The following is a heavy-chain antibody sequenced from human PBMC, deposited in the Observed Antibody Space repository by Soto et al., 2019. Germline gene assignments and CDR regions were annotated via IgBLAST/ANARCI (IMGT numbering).Heavy chain of an antibody. J-gene: IGHJ6*02. CDR3: ARQYYGSGIYYYYGMDV. CDR1: GYSFTSYW. D-gene: IGHD3-10*01. Sequence: GESLKISCKGSGYSFTSYWIGWVRQMPGKGLEWMGIIYPGDSDTRYSPSFQGQVTISADKSISTAYLQWSSLKASDTAMYYCARQYYGSGIYYYYGMDVWGQGTTVTVSS. CDR2: IYPGDSDT. V-gene: IGHV5-51*01.